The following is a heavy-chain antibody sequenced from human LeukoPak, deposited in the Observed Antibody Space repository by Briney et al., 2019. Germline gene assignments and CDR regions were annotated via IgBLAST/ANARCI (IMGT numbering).Heavy chain of an antibody. CDR2: IKQDGSEK. J-gene: IGHJ4*02. CDR1: GFTFSSYW. Sequence: GGSLRLSCAASGFTFSSYWMSWVRQAPGKGLEWVANIKQDGSEKKYVDSVKGRFTISRDNSKNTLYLQMNSLRAEDTAVYYCAKDGVPAAITYWGQGTLVTVSS. V-gene: IGHV3-7*03. D-gene: IGHD2-2*02. CDR3: AKDGVPAAITY.